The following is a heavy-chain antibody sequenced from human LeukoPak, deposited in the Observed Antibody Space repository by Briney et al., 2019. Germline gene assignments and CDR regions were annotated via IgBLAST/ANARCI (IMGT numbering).Heavy chain of an antibody. V-gene: IGHV3-30*02. CDR1: GFTFNRSG. Sequence: GGSLRLSCSASGFTFNRSGRDWVRQAPGKGRGGGAFIRYDGSETFYADLGKGRFNNARANTNNTLALQLNTLRPRDTSPYDCAKDGDDCIDYWGPGTLVTVSS. J-gene: IGHJ4*02. CDR3: AKDGDDCIDY. CDR2: IRYDGSET. D-gene: IGHD2-21*01.